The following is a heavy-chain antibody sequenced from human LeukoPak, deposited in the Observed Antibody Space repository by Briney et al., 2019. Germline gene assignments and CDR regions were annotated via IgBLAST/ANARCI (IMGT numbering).Heavy chain of an antibody. D-gene: IGHD2-15*01. CDR3: ARARASGRSGFDY. Sequence: GGSLRLSCAASGFTFSSYSMNWVRQAPGKGLEWVSYISSSSSTIYYADSVKGRFTISRDNAKNSLYLQMNSLRAEDTAVYYCARARASGRSGFDYWGQGTLVTVSS. CDR2: ISSSSSTI. J-gene: IGHJ4*02. CDR1: GFTFSSYS. V-gene: IGHV3-48*01.